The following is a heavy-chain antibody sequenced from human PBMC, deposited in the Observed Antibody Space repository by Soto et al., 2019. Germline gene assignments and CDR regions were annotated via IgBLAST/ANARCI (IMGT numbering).Heavy chain of an antibody. D-gene: IGHD3-22*01. CDR1: GYTFTSDG. Sequence: ASVKVSCKASGYTFTSDGISWVRQAPGQGLEWMGWISAYNGNTNYAQKLQGRVTMTTDTSTSTAYMELRSLRSDDTAVYYCAGAITMIVVVSYNWFDPWGHGTLVTVSS. CDR2: ISAYNGNT. CDR3: AGAITMIVVVSYNWFDP. V-gene: IGHV1-18*04. J-gene: IGHJ5*02.